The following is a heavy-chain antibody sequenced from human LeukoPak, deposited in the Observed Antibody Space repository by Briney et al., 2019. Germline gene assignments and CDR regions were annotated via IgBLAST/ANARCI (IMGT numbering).Heavy chain of an antibody. CDR2: IYYSGST. V-gene: IGHV4-59*01. CDR3: ARQVRGVIITGYYFDY. J-gene: IGHJ4*02. CDR1: GGSISSYY. D-gene: IGHD3-10*01. Sequence: SETLSLTCTVSGGSISSYYWSWIRQPPGKGLEWIGYIYYSGSTNYNPSLESRVTISVDTSKNQFSLKLSSVTAADTAVYYCARQVRGVIITGYYFDYWGQGTLVTVSS.